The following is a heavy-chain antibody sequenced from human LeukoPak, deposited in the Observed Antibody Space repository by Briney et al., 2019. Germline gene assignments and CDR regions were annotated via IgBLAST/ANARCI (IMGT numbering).Heavy chain of an antibody. V-gene: IGHV4-34*01. CDR2: INHSGST. Sequence: SETLSLTCAVYGGSFSGYYWSWIRQPPGKGLEWIGEINHSGSTKYNPSLKSRVTISVDTSKNQFFLKLTTVTAADTAVYYCARGGWGVVVPAARRYPHYYMDVWGKGTTVTVSS. J-gene: IGHJ6*03. CDR1: GGSFSGYY. D-gene: IGHD2-2*01. CDR3: ARGGWGVVVPAARRYPHYYMDV.